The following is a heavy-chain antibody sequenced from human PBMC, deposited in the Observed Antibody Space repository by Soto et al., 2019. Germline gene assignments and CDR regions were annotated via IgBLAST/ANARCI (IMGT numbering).Heavy chain of an antibody. D-gene: IGHD1-26*01. V-gene: IGHV3-23*01. CDR1: GFTFSSYA. J-gene: IGHJ4*02. CDR3: ARRGSGSAYGY. Sequence: EVQLLESGGGLVQPGGSLRLSCAASGFTFSSYAMRWVRQAPGKGLEWVSAISGSGGSTYYADSVKGRFTISRDNAKNALYLIMNSLSAEEVEVYYSARRGSGSAYGYWGQETQVTVSP. CDR2: ISGSGGST.